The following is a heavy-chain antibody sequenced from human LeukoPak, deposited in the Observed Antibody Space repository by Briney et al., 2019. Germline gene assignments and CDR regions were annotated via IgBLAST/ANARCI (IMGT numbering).Heavy chain of an antibody. Sequence: SHTRALTNTASGGAISSGNYCGSWILQPDVNELECIGRIYTSGSTNYNASLKSRLTISGDTSKNQFSLKLSSVTAGDTAFYYCARVGNSRTYPFDYWGQGTLVTVSS. V-gene: IGHV4-61*02. CDR3: ARVGNSRTYPFDY. CDR1: GGAISSGNYC. J-gene: IGHJ4*02. D-gene: IGHD2/OR15-2a*01. CDR2: IYTSGST.